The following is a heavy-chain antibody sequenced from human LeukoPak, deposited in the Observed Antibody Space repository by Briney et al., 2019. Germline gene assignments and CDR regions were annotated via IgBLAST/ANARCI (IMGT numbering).Heavy chain of an antibody. V-gene: IGHV6-1*01. CDR1: GDSVSSDSAA. CDR2: TYYMSKWSN. D-gene: IGHD4-17*01. CDR3: ATQRGKTYATFDF. Sequence: SQTLSLTCAISGDSVSSDSAAWNWIRQSPSRGLEWLGRTYYMSKWSNDYAVSVQSRITINPDTSKNQFSLQLNSVAPEDTAVYYCATQRGKTYATFDFWGQGSLVTVSS. J-gene: IGHJ4*02.